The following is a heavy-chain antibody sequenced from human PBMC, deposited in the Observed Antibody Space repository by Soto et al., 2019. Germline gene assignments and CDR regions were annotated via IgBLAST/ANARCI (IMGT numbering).Heavy chain of an antibody. CDR2: ISGSGGST. CDR3: AKAAATGCSSTSCPYPEFDY. J-gene: IGHJ4*02. CDR1: GFTFSSYA. V-gene: IGHV3-23*01. Sequence: GGSLRLSCAASGFTFSSYAMSWVRQAPGKGLEWVPTISGSGGSTYYADSVKGRFTVSRDNSKNTLYLQMNSLRAEDTAVYYCAKAAATGCSSTSCPYPEFDYWGQGT. D-gene: IGHD2-2*01.